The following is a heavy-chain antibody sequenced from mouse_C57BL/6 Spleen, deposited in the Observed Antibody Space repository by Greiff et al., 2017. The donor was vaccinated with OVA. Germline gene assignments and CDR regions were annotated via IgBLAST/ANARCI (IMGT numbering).Heavy chain of an antibody. J-gene: IGHJ4*01. CDR1: GYTFTSYW. V-gene: IGHV1-55*01. CDR2: IYPGSGST. CDR3: TKSHSYYAMDY. Sequence: QVQLQQPGAELVKPGASVKMSCKASGYTFTSYWITWVKQRPGQGLEWIGDIYPGSGSTNYNEKFKSMATLTVDTSSSTAYMQLSSLTSEDSAVYYCTKSHSYYAMDYWGQGTSVTVSS. D-gene: IGHD1-3*01.